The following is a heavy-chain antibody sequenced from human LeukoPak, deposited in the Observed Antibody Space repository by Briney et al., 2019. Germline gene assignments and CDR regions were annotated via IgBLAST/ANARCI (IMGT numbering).Heavy chain of an antibody. CDR2: ISAYNGNT. J-gene: IGHJ6*03. CDR3: ARAPSGVLFYYYYYMDV. Sequence: ASVKVSCKASGYTFTSYGINWVRQAPGQGLEWMGWISAYNGNTNYAQKLQGRVTMTTDTSTSTAYMELRSLRSDDTAVYYCARAPSGVLFYYYYYMDVWGKGTTVTISS. V-gene: IGHV1-18*01. D-gene: IGHD2-15*01. CDR1: GYTFTSYG.